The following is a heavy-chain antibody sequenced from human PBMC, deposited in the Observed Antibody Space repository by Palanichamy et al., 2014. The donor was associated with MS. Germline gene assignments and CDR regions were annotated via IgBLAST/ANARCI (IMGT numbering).Heavy chain of an antibody. V-gene: IGHV3-66*02. D-gene: IGHD2-21*02. J-gene: IGHJ3*02. Sequence: EVQLVESGGGLVQPGGSLRLSCAASGFTVSSNYMSWVRQAPGKGLEWVSVIYSGGSTYYADSVKGRFTISRDNSKNTLYLQMNSLRAEDTAVYYCARGTVVVTAMDAFDIWGQGTMVTVSS. CDR1: GFTVSSNY. CDR3: ARGTVVVTAMDAFDI. CDR2: IYSGGST.